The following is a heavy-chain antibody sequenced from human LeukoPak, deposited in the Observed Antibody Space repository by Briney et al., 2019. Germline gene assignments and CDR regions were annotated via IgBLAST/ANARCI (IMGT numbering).Heavy chain of an antibody. J-gene: IGHJ4*02. V-gene: IGHV3-30*01. CDR1: GFTFSSYA. Sequence: PGTSMMLSCGDTGFTFSSYALHWVRQAQGKGLKWVAVISYDGSNKYYADSVKGRFTISRDNSKNTLYLQMNSLRAEDTAVYYCARDGGCSSTSCYTDYYDYWGQGTLVTVSS. D-gene: IGHD2-2*02. CDR2: ISYDGSNK. CDR3: ARDGGCSSTSCYTDYYDY.